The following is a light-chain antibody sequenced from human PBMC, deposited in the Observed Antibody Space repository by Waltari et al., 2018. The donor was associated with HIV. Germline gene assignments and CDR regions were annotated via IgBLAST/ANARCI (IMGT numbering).Light chain of an antibody. CDR2: RNT. J-gene: IGLJ3*02. V-gene: IGLV1-47*01. Sequence: QSVLTQPPSASGTPGQRVTISCSGGSFNIGSNYVYWYRQFPGTAPRLLIYRNTLRPSGVPDRFSGSKSATSASLAISGLRSEDEADYFCAARDDSVSGRVFGGGTKLTVL. CDR1: SFNIGSNY. CDR3: AARDDSVSGRV.